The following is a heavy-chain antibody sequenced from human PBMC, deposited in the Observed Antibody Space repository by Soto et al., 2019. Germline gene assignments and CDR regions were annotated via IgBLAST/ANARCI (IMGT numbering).Heavy chain of an antibody. Sequence: GESLKISCAATGFTFSTYGMSWVRQAPGKGLEWVAVVSGDGTIYHYADSVKGRFTISRDNSRKMLYLQMNSLRPDDTAVYYCVKDRSDTWSFDYWGQGTLVTVSS. CDR2: VSGDGTIY. D-gene: IGHD2-8*02. V-gene: IGHV3-30*02. J-gene: IGHJ4*02. CDR3: VKDRSDTWSFDY. CDR1: GFTFSTYG.